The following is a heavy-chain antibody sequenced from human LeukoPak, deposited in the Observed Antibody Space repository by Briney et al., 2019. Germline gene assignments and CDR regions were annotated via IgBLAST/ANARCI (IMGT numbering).Heavy chain of an antibody. CDR3: ARGEEVLGYCSSTSCYAFDY. J-gene: IGHJ4*02. CDR2: ISSNGGST. V-gene: IGHV3-64*01. CDR1: GLTFSSYA. D-gene: IGHD2-2*01. Sequence: GGSLRLSCAASGLTFSSYAMHWVRQAPGEGLEYVSAISSNGGSTYYANSVKGRFIISRDNSKTTLYLQMGSLRAEDMAVYYCARGEEVLGYCSSTSCYAFDYWGQGTLVTVSS.